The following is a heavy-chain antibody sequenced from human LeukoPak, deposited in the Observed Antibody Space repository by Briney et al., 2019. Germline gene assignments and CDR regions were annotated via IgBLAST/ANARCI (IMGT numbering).Heavy chain of an antibody. J-gene: IGHJ4*02. CDR1: GGSFSGHY. CDR3: ARQLLPAGFDY. D-gene: IGHD2-15*01. CDR2: IYYSGST. Sequence: SETLSLTCAVYGGSFSGHYWGWIRQPPGKGLEWIGSIYYSGSTYYNPSLKSRVTISVDTSKNQFSLKLSSVTAADTAVYYCARQLLPAGFDYWGQGTLVTVSS. V-gene: IGHV4-39*01.